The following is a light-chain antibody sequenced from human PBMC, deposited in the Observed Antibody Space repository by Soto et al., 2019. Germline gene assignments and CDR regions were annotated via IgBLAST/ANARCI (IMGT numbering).Light chain of an antibody. CDR1: GSNIGNNY. CDR3: GAWDTSLSVYV. Sequence: QSVLTQPPSVSAAPGQRVTISCSATGSNIGNNYVSWYLHLPGTAPKLLIYDNNMRPSGIPDRFSGSTSGTSATLGITGLQTGDEADYYCGAWDTSLSVYVFGIGTKV. J-gene: IGLJ1*01. V-gene: IGLV1-51*01. CDR2: DNN.